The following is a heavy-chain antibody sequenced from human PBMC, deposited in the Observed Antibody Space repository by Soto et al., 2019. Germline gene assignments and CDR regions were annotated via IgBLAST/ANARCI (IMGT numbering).Heavy chain of an antibody. Sequence: PSETLSLTCTVSGGSISSYYWSWIRQPAGKGLEWIGRIYSSGKTNYNPSLESRVTMSVDTSKNQLSLSLKSVTAADTAIYYCARDYNWILDDFADMRWSFDPWGQGTLVTVSS. CDR1: GGSISSYY. CDR2: IYSSGKT. D-gene: IGHD1-1*01. J-gene: IGHJ5*02. CDR3: ARDYNWILDDFADMRWSFDP. V-gene: IGHV4-4*07.